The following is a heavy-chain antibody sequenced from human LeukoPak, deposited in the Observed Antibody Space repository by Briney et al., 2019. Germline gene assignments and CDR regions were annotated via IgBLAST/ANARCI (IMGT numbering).Heavy chain of an antibody. J-gene: IGHJ4*02. CDR3: ARDVREYCSTSSCPPYYSDY. Sequence: GGSPRLSCAASGFTFSNYYMSWVRQAPGKGLEWVANIRQDGSDKYYVDSVKGRFTISRDNARNSLYLQMNSLRVEDTAVYYCARDVREYCSTSSCPPYYSDYWGQGTLVTVSS. D-gene: IGHD2-2*01. CDR2: IRQDGSDK. V-gene: IGHV3-7*01. CDR1: GFTFSNYY.